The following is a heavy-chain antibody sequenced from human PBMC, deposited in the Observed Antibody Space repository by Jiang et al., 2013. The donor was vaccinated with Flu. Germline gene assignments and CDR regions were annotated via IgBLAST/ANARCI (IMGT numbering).Heavy chain of an antibody. D-gene: IGHD1-26*01. V-gene: IGHV3-53*01. CDR2: IDSGGTT. J-gene: IGHJ4*01. Sequence: VQLLESGGGLIQPGGSLRLSCAASGFTISNNYMSWARQAPGKGLEWVSVIDSGGTTYYADSVKGRFTISRDNSKNTVYLQMNSLRVEDTAVYYCAGGRGLLVEYWGQGTLVTVSP. CDR1: GFTISNNY. CDR3: AGGRGLLVEY.